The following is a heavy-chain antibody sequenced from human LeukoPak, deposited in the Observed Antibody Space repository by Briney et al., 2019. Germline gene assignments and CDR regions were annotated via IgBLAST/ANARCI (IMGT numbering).Heavy chain of an antibody. J-gene: IGHJ4*02. V-gene: IGHV5-51*01. Sequence: GESLKISCKGSGSSFSSYWSGWVRQMPGKGLEWMGIIFPGDSDTRYSPSFQGQVIISADQSSTTAYLQWSSLKASDTAMYYCARHGRDSSGYYESGYWGQGTLVTVSS. CDR2: IFPGDSDT. CDR3: ARHGRDSSGYYESGY. CDR1: GSSFSSYW. D-gene: IGHD3-22*01.